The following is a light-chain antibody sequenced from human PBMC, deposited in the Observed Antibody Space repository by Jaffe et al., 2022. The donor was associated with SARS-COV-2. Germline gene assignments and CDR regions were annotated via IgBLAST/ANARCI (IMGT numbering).Light chain of an antibody. CDR2: EVT. CDR3: SSYAGNNREV. Sequence: QSALTQPPSASGSPGQSVTISCTGTSSDVGGHNYVSWYQQHPGKAPKLIIYEVTKRPSGAPTRFSGSKSGNTASLTVSGLLAEDEADYYCSSYAGNNREVFGGGTKLTVL. J-gene: IGLJ2*01. V-gene: IGLV2-8*01. CDR1: SSDVGGHNY.